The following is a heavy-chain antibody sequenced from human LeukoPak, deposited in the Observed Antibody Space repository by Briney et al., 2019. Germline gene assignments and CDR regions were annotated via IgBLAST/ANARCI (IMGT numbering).Heavy chain of an antibody. CDR2: IKSKTDDGTI. J-gene: IGHJ4*02. CDR3: VGSFLGY. D-gene: IGHD3-10*01. V-gene: IGHV3-15*01. Sequence: GGSLRLSCAASGLTFNNAWTTWFRQAPGKGLEWVALIKSKTDDGTIDYAAPVKGRFTISRDDSKNTLYLQMNSLKTEDTAVYYCVGSFLGYWGQGTLVTVSS. CDR1: GLTFNNAW.